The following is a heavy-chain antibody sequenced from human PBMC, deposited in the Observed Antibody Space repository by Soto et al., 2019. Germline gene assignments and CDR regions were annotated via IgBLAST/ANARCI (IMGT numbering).Heavy chain of an antibody. D-gene: IGHD3-3*01. CDR2: IKQDGSEE. CDR1: GFTFSSYW. CDR3: ARVGLRFLEWLFNPGYGMDV. Sequence: EVQLVESGGGLVQPGGSLRLSCAASGFTFSSYWMSWVRQAPGKGLEWVANIKQDGSEEYYVDSVKGRFTISRDNAKDSLYLQLNRLRAEDPAVYYCARVGLRFLEWLFNPGYGMDVWGQGTTVTVSS. J-gene: IGHJ6*02. V-gene: IGHV3-7*01.